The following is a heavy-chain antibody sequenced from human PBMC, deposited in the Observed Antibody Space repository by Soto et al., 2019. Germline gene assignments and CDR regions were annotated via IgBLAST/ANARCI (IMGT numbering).Heavy chain of an antibody. J-gene: IGHJ5*02. D-gene: IGHD6-19*01. V-gene: IGHV4-59*01. Sequence: SETLSLTCTVSGVSISTYCWSWIRQPPGKGLEWIGYISYSGRTNYNPSLKSRVTISVDTSKNHFSLSLMSVTAADTAVYYCARDNRQKWLGDNWFDPWGQGTLVTVSS. CDR2: ISYSGRT. CDR1: GVSISTYC. CDR3: ARDNRQKWLGDNWFDP.